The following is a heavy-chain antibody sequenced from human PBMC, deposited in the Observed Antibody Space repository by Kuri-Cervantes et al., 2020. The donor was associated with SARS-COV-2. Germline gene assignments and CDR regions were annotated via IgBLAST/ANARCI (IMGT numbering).Heavy chain of an antibody. D-gene: IGHD1-7*01. Sequence: GESLKFSCAASGVTFSSYAMHWVRQAPRKGLDYVSAISCNGGSTYYADSVKGRFTISRDNAKNSLYLQMNSLRAEDMALYYCAKGWTPRQPELLFDYWGQGTLVTVSS. CDR1: GVTFSSYA. V-gene: IGHV3-64*02. CDR2: ISCNGGST. J-gene: IGHJ4*02. CDR3: AKGWTPRQPELLFDY.